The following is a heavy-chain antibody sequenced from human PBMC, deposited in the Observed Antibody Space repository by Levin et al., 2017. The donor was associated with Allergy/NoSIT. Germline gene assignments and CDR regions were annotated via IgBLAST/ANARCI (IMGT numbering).Heavy chain of an antibody. D-gene: IGHD2-2*01. CDR2: INPSGGST. CDR3: ASDLSWVVVPAAYYYGMDP. J-gene: IGHJ6*02. Sequence: ASVKVSCKASGYTFTSYYMHWVRQAPGQGLEWMGIINPSGGSTSYAQKFQGRVNMTRDTSTSTVYMELSSLRSEDTAVYYCASDLSWVVVPAAYYYGMDPWGQGTTVTVSS. V-gene: IGHV1-46*01. CDR1: GYTFTSYY.